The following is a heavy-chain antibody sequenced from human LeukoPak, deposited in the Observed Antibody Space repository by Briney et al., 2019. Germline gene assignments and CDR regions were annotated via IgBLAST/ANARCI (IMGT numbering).Heavy chain of an antibody. J-gene: IGHJ6*02. CDR2: ISYDGSNK. CDR3: ARDGYCSSTSCYTSYYYGMDV. D-gene: IGHD2-2*02. V-gene: IGHV3-30-3*01. Sequence: GGSLRLSCAASGFTFSSYAMHWVRQAPGKGLEWVAVISYDGSNKYYADSVKGRFTISRDNSKNTLYLQMNSLRAEDTAVYYCARDGYCSSTSCYTSYYYGMDVWGQGTTVTVSS. CDR1: GFTFSSYA.